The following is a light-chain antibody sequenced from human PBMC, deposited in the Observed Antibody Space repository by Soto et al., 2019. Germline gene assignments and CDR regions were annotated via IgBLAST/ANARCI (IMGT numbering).Light chain of an antibody. V-gene: IGKV1-17*01. CDR2: AAS. CDR3: QQRRSWPPTIT. CDR1: QGIRND. J-gene: IGKJ5*01. Sequence: DIQMTQSPSSPSASVGDRVTIPCPASQGIRNDLGWYQQKPGKAPKRLIYAASSLQSGVPSRFSGSGSGTDFTLTISSLEPEDFAVYYCQQRRSWPPTITFGQGTRLEIK.